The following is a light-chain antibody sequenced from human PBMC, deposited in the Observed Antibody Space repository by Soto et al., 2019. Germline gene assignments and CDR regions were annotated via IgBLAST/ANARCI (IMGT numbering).Light chain of an antibody. V-gene: IGLV2-14*03. CDR1: SSDVGGYNY. CDR3: SSYTSSSTPFR. Sequence: QPVLTQPASVSGSPGQSITISCTGTSSDVGGYNYVSWYQHHPGKAPKLMIYDVSNRPSGVSNRFSGSKSGNTASLTISGLQAEDEADYYCSSYTSSSTPFRFGTGTKLTVL. CDR2: DVS. J-gene: IGLJ1*01.